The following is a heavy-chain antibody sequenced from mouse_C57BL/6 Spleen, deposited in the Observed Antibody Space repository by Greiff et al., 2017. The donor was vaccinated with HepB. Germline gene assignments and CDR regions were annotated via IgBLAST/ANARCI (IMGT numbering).Heavy chain of an antibody. CDR3: ARGPEKKRYYTWFAY. CDR2: INPSSGYT. D-gene: IGHD2-12*01. J-gene: IGHJ3*01. V-gene: IGHV1-7*01. CDR1: GYTFTSYW. Sequence: QVQLQQSGAELAKPGASVKLSCKASGYTFTSYWMHWVKQRPGQGLEWIGYINPSSGYTKYNQKFKDKATLTADKSSSTAYMQLSSLTYEDSAVYYCARGPEKKRYYTWFAYWGQGTLVTVSA.